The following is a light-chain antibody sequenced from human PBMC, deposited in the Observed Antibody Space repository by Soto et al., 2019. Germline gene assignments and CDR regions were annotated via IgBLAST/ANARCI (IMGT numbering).Light chain of an antibody. Sequence: DIQLTQSPPTLSASVVDRVTITCRASQTISTWMAWYQQKPGKAPKLLVYDASTLQSGVASRFSGSGSGTDFSLTISGLQPEDSATYYCPQTYTFPWTSGQGTKVDVK. CDR2: DAS. V-gene: IGKV1-5*01. J-gene: IGKJ1*01. CDR1: QTISTW. CDR3: PQTYTFPWT.